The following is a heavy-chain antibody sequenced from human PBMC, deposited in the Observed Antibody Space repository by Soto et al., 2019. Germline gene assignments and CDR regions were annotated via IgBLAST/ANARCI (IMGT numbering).Heavy chain of an antibody. Sequence: PGGSLRLSCAASGSTFSSYGMHWVRQAPGKGLEWVAVISYDGSNKYYADSVKGRFTISRDNSKNTLYLQMNSLRAEDTAVYYCAKDRSDVAVVVAATFDYWGQGTLVTVSS. J-gene: IGHJ4*02. CDR3: AKDRSDVAVVVAATFDY. CDR2: ISYDGSNK. V-gene: IGHV3-30*18. CDR1: GSTFSSYG. D-gene: IGHD2-15*01.